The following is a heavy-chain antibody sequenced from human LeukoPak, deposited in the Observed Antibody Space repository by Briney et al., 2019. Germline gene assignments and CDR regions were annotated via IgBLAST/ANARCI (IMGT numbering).Heavy chain of an antibody. CDR3: ARGGIGYYDSSGYDEYFQH. V-gene: IGHV3-66*01. J-gene: IGHJ1*01. D-gene: IGHD3-22*01. CDR2: IYSGGST. Sequence: GGSLRLTCAASGFTVSTNCMSWVRQAPGKGLEWVSLIYSGGSTYYADSVKGRFTISRDNSKNTLYLQMNSLRAEDTALYYCARGGIGYYDSSGYDEYFQHWGQGTLVTVSS. CDR1: GFTVSTNC.